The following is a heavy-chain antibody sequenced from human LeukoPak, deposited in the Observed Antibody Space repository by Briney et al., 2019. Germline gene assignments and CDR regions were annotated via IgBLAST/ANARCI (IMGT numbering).Heavy chain of an antibody. CDR2: ISGSGGST. CDR3: AKDYPYCSSTSCYRLGHYYYYGMDV. J-gene: IGHJ6*02. V-gene: IGHV3-23*01. D-gene: IGHD2-2*02. Sequence: PGGSLRLSCAASGFTFSSYAMSWVRQAPGKGLEWVSAISGSGGSTYYADSVKGRFTISRDNSKNTLYLQMNSLRAEDTAVYYCAKDYPYCSSTSCYRLGHYYYYGMDVWGQGTTVTVSS. CDR1: GFTFSSYA.